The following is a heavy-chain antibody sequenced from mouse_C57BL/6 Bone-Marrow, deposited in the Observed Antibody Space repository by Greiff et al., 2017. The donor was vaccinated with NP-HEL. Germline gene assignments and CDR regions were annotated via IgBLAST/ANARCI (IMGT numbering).Heavy chain of an antibody. CDR2: INPNNGGT. J-gene: IGHJ1*03. V-gene: IGHV1-18*01. CDR1: GYTFTDYN. Sequence: EVKLVESGPELVKPGASVKIPCKASGYTFTDYNMDWVKQSHGKSLEWIGDINPNNGGTIYNQKFKGKATLTVDKSSSTAYMELRSLTSEDTAVYYCARSEGYWYFDVWGTGTTVTVSS. CDR3: ARSEGYWYFDV.